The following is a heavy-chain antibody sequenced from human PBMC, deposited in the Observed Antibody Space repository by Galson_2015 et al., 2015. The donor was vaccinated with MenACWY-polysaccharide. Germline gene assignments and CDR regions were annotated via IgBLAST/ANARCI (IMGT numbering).Heavy chain of an antibody. Sequence: TGLLKPSETLSLTCTVSGGSISSSSYYWGWIRQPPGKGLEWIGTVYYNGATQYNPSLKSRVSVSVDTSNNQFFLRLNSVTVADTAMYYCAVEGRVTATDYGANYWGRGTLVTVSS. CDR2: VYYNGAT. V-gene: IGHV4-39*01. J-gene: IGHJ4*02. CDR3: AVEGRVTATDYGANY. D-gene: IGHD4-17*01. CDR1: GGSISSSSYY.